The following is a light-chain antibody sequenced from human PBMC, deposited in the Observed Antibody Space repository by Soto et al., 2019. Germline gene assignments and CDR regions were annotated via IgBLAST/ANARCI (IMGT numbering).Light chain of an antibody. CDR2: GAS. CDR3: QQYRDSRT. V-gene: IGKV3-20*01. Sequence: EIVLTQSPGTLSLSQGERAALSCRASQSFSNNYLAWYQQKPGQAPRLLIYGASSRATGIPDRFTGSGSGTDFTLTISRLEPEDFAVYYCQQYRDSRTFGQGTKVDIK. CDR1: QSFSNNY. J-gene: IGKJ1*01.